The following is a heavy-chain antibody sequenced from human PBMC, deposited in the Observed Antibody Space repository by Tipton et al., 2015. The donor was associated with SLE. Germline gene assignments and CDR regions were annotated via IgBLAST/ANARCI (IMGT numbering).Heavy chain of an antibody. CDR2: ITHSGSA. CDR3: ARVGFWSGYSIDYFDY. D-gene: IGHD3-3*01. CDR1: GGSFSGYY. V-gene: IGHV4-34*01. Sequence: LRLSCAVYGGSFSGYYWSWIRQSPGKGLEWIGEITHSGSAKYNPSLKSRVTISVDTSKNQFSLKLSSVTAADTAVYYCARVGFWSGYSIDYFDYWGQGTLVTVSS. J-gene: IGHJ4*02.